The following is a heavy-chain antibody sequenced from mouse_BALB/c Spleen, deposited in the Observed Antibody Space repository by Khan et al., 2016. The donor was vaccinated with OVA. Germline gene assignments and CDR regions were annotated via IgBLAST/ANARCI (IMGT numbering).Heavy chain of an antibody. D-gene: IGHD4-1*01. Sequence: VQLKESGAELVKPGASVKLSCTASGFNIKDTYIHWVKQRPEQGLEWIGRIDPANGNTKYDPKFQGKATKTADTSSNTAYLQLSSLTSEDTAVYYCVSDYWDVFAYWGQGTLVTVSA. J-gene: IGHJ3*01. V-gene: IGHV14-3*02. CDR1: GFNIKDTY. CDR2: IDPANGNT. CDR3: VSDYWDVFAY.